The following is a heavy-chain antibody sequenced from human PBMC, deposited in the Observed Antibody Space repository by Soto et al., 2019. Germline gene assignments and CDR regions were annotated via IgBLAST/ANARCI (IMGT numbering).Heavy chain of an antibody. CDR2: TSFRGYT. V-gene: IGHV4-30-4*01. J-gene: IGHJ4*02. Sequence: QVQLQESGPGLVKPSQTLSLTCTVSGASGSGGDSYWSWIRQPPGKALEWIGDTSFRGYTAYTPPLKSRVTKSVDMSKSQFSLRLTSVTAAGTGIYYCVRGGNPCHYATSGPGTFDKWGQGTLVSVSS. D-gene: IGHD3-22*01. CDR1: GASGSGGDSY. CDR3: VRGGNPCHYATSGPGTFDK.